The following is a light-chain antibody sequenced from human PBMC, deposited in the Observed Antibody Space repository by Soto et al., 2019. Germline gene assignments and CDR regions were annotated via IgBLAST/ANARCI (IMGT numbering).Light chain of an antibody. Sequence: QSVVTQPPSVSGAPGQRVSISCTGSSSNIGAGYDVHWYQQLPGAAPKLLIYGNNIRPSGVPDRFSGSNSGTSASLAITGLQAEDEADYYWQCYGSCLSGVWVFGGGTKLTVL. CDR2: GNN. V-gene: IGLV1-40*01. J-gene: IGLJ3*02. CDR1: SSNIGAGYD. CDR3: QCYGSCLSGVWV.